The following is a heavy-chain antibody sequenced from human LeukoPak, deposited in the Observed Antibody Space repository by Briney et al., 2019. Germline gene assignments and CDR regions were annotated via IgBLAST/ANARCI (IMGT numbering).Heavy chain of an antibody. Sequence: GESLKISCKGSGYKFTTYWIAWVRQMPGQGLEWLGIIYPRDSDTRFSPSFQGQVTISADKSISTAYLQWSSLKASDTAMYCCARARGYDFWSGYFDYWGQGTLVTVSS. J-gene: IGHJ4*02. V-gene: IGHV5-51*01. CDR3: ARARGYDFWSGYFDY. CDR2: IYPRDSDT. CDR1: GYKFTTYW. D-gene: IGHD3-3*01.